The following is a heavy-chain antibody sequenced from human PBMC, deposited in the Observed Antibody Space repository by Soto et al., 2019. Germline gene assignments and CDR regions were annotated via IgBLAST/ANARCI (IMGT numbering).Heavy chain of an antibody. Sequence: TWETLSLTCTVSGGSMSRYYWTWIRQPPGKGLEWIGNIHYTGSTNYNPSLKSRVTILLGTSTSQFSLKVSSVTAADTAVYYCARDLTISSTDGPLDPWGHGTLVTVSS. CDR1: GGSMSRYY. CDR3: ARDLTISSTDGPLDP. CDR2: IHYTGST. V-gene: IGHV4-59*01. D-gene: IGHD1-1*01. J-gene: IGHJ5*02.